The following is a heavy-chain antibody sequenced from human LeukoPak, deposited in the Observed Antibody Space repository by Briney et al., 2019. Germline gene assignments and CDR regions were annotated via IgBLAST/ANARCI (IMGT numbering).Heavy chain of an antibody. J-gene: IGHJ4*02. D-gene: IGHD3-10*01. CDR2: ITSDGGST. CDR3: VKDQSGSGSW. V-gene: IGHV3-64D*06. CDR1: GFTFSTYA. Sequence: GGSLRLSCSASGFTFSTYAMHWVRLAPGKGLEYVSSITSDGGSTYYADSVKGRFTISRDNSKNTLYLQVNSLRAEDTAVYYCVKDQSGSGSWWGQGTLVTVSS.